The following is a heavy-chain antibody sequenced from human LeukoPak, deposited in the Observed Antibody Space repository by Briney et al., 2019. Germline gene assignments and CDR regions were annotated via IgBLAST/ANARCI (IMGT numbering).Heavy chain of an antibody. D-gene: IGHD3-9*01. CDR1: GFTFSDYY. Sequence: PGGSLRLSCAASGFTFSDYYMSWLRQAPGKGLEWVSYISSSGNSTYYADSVKGRFTISRDNSKNTLYLQMNSLRAEDTAVYYCAKVHYDILTGYYKGAFDIWGQGAMVTVSS. V-gene: IGHV3-11*01. J-gene: IGHJ3*02. CDR3: AKVHYDILTGYYKGAFDI. CDR2: ISSSGNST.